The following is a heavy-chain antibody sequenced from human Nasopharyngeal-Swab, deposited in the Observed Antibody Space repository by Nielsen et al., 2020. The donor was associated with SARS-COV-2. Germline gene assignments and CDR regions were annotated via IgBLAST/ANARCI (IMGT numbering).Heavy chain of an antibody. CDR2: VYYGGNT. V-gene: IGHV4-39*07. Sequence: WIRQPPGKGLEWIGSVYYGGNTYYNPSLKSRVTISVDTSKNQFSLKLSSATAADTAVYYCARDQRSGWFDAFDIWGQGTMVTVSS. CDR3: ARDQRSGWFDAFDI. D-gene: IGHD6-19*01. J-gene: IGHJ3*02.